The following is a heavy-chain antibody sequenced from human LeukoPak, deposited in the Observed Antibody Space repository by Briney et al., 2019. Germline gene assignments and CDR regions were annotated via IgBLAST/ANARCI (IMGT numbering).Heavy chain of an antibody. CDR2: IYSGGST. J-gene: IGHJ6*02. Sequence: GGSLRLSCAASGSTVSSNYMSWVRQAPGKGLEWVSVIYSGGSTYYADSVKGRFTISRDNSKNTLYLQMNSLRAEDTAVYYCARGQQLPPDYYYHYYGMDVWGQGTTVTVSS. D-gene: IGHD6-13*01. V-gene: IGHV3-66*01. CDR3: ARGQQLPPDYYYHYYGMDV. CDR1: GSTVSSNY.